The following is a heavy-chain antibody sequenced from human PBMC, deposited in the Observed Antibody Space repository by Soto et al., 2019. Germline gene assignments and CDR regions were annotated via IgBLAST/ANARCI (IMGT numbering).Heavy chain of an antibody. Sequence: PSATRSLTCTVSGDSINKDDYYWRGVRQPPGKVLEWIGYISNSGSTFHNPSLRGRLSMSIDTSKNQFSLRLTSVTAADTAVYYCARYKVGGSGSYYNAWFDPWGQGTLVTVSS. J-gene: IGHJ5*02. CDR3: ARYKVGGSGSYYNAWFDP. D-gene: IGHD3-10*01. CDR2: ISNSGST. CDR1: GDSINKDDYY. V-gene: IGHV4-30-4*01.